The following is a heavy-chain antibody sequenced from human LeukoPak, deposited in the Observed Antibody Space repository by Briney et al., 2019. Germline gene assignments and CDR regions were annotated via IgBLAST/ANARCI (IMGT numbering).Heavy chain of an antibody. V-gene: IGHV1/OR15-1*01. J-gene: IGHJ4*02. CDR3: VPGYYYDSSGSGYFDY. D-gene: IGHD3-22*01. Sequence: GASVKVSCKASGYIFTDYYMHWVRQAPGQELGWMGRINPNSGGTNYAQKFQGRVTMTRDTSISTAYTELSSLRSEDTAVYYCVPGYYYDSSGSGYFDYWGQGTLVTVSS. CDR2: INPNSGGT. CDR1: GYIFTDYY.